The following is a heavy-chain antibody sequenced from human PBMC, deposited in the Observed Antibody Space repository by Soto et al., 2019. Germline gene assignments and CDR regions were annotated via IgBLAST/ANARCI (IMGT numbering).Heavy chain of an antibody. CDR3: ARDCYGSVDL. CDR2: IYYSGST. V-gene: IGHV4-31*03. D-gene: IGHD3-10*01. CDR1: GGSISSGGYY. Sequence: SETLSLTCTVSGGSISSGGYYWSWIRQHPGKGLEWIGYIYYSGSTYYNPSLKSRVTISVDTSKNQFSLKLSSVTAADTAVYYCARDCYGSVDLWGRGTLVTVSS. J-gene: IGHJ2*01.